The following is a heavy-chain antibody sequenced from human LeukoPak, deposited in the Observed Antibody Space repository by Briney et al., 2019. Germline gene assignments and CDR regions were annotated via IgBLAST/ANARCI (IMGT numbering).Heavy chain of an antibody. D-gene: IGHD3-22*01. V-gene: IGHV3-23*01. Sequence: GGSLRLSCAASGFTFSTYAMSWVRQAPGKGLEWVSAISSSGDVTYYAGSVKGRFTISRDNSKNTLYLQMDNLRAEDTAVYYCAKDRPNYYGSNGHYYRRDGDSWGQGTLVTVSP. CDR3: AKDRPNYYGSNGHYYRRDGDS. CDR2: ISSSGDVT. CDR1: GFTFSTYA. J-gene: IGHJ5*01.